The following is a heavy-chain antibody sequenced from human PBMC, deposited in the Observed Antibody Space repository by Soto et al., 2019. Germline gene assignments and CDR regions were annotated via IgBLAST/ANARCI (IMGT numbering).Heavy chain of an antibody. D-gene: IGHD2-8*01. J-gene: IGHJ6*02. CDR3: AYCTNGVCYRYYGMDV. CDR2: IIPIFGAA. Sequence: ASVKVSCKASGGSFSTYASSWVRQAPGQGLEWMGGIIPIFGAANYAQKFQGRVTITADESTSTAYMELSSLRSEDTAVYYCAYCTNGVCYRYYGMDVWGQGTTVTVSS. V-gene: IGHV1-69*13. CDR1: GGSFSTYA.